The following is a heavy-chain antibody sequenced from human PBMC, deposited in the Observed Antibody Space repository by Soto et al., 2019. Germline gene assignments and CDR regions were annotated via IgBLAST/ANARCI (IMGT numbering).Heavy chain of an antibody. Sequence: GGSLRLSCAASGFTFNKYAMNWVRQAPGKGLEWVSIISGGGDVTYYADSVKGRFTISRDNSKNTLYLQMNSLRAEDTAVYFCAKKSRTASGYSYMDVWGKGTTVTVSS. V-gene: IGHV3-23*01. CDR2: ISGGGDVT. J-gene: IGHJ6*03. CDR1: GFTFNKYA. CDR3: AKKSRTASGYSYMDV. D-gene: IGHD2-2*01.